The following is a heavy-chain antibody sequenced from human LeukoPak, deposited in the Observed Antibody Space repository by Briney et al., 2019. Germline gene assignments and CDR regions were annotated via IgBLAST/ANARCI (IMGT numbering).Heavy chain of an antibody. CDR3: ARGSMEGDY. J-gene: IGHJ4*02. CDR1: GFNFATYA. Sequence: GSLRLSCASSGFNFATYAMHWVRQAPGKGLEWVAFIWYDGSNNYHADSVKGRFTISRDNSKNTLYLQMNSLRAEDTAVYYCARGSMEGDYWGQGTLVTVSS. D-gene: IGHD2-2*01. CDR2: IWYDGSNN. V-gene: IGHV3-33*01.